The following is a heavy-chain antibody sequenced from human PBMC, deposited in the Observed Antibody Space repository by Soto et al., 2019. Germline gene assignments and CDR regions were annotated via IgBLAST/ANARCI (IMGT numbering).Heavy chain of an antibody. D-gene: IGHD1-1*01. Sequence: EVQLVESGGGLIQPGGSLRLSCAVSGFTFSTFNMNWVRQAPGKGLEWLSYISSLSTTIYYSDSVKGRFTISIDNAKNSLYLQMNSLRAEDTAVYYCARGRHHQLYNHMDVWGQGTTVTVSS. CDR1: GFTFSTFN. V-gene: IGHV3-48*01. J-gene: IGHJ6*02. CDR3: ARGRHHQLYNHMDV. CDR2: ISSLSTTI.